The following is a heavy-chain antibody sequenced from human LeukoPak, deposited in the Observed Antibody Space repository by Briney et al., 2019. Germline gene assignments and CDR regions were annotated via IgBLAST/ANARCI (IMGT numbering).Heavy chain of an antibody. J-gene: IGHJ5*02. D-gene: IGHD6-19*01. CDR3: ARGISSGWSCEWFDP. CDR1: GFTFSSYS. V-gene: IGHV3-21*01. CDR2: ISSSSSYI. Sequence: PGGSLRLSCAASGFTFSSYSMNWVRQAPGKGLEWVSSISSSSSYIYYAVSVKGRFTISRDNAKNSLYLQMNSLRAEDTAVYYCARGISSGWSCEWFDPWGQGTLVTVSS.